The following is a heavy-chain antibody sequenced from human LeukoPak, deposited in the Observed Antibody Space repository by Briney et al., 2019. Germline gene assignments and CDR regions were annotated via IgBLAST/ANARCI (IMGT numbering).Heavy chain of an antibody. CDR3: ARGLLTQSTVTLGY. Sequence: GGSLRLSCTASGFTFSNYWMHWVRQAPEKGLVWVSRIDTDGTRTYYADSVKGRFTISRDNAKNTLYLQMDNLRAEDTAVYYCARGLLTQSTVTLGYWGQGTQVTVSS. V-gene: IGHV3-74*01. D-gene: IGHD4-17*01. CDR1: GFTFSNYW. CDR2: IDTDGTRT. J-gene: IGHJ4*02.